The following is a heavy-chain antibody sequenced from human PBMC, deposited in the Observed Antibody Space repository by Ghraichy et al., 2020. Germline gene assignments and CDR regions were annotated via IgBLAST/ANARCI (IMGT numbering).Heavy chain of an antibody. V-gene: IGHV4-39*01. J-gene: IGHJ4*02. CDR3: ARHEGDIVVVVAGTDRGFDD. Sequence: SETLSLTCTVSGGSVSSGTYYWGWIRQPPGKGLEWIGFIYYSGSTYYNPYLKSLATISVHTSKNQFSLQLSSVTAADTAVYYCARHEGDIVVVVAGTDRGFDDGGQGTLVTVSS. CDR2: IYYSGST. D-gene: IGHD2-15*01. CDR1: GGSVSSGTYY.